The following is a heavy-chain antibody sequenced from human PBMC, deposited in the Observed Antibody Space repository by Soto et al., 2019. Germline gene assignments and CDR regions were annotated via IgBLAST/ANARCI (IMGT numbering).Heavy chain of an antibody. Sequence: QVQLQESGPGLVKPSETLSLTCTVSGGSISSYYWSWIRQPPGKGLEWIGYIYYSGSTNYNPSLKSRVTISVDTSKNQFSLKLSSVTAADTAVYYCARGIAARVYWYFDLWGRGTLVTVSS. D-gene: IGHD6-6*01. J-gene: IGHJ2*01. CDR1: GGSISSYY. CDR3: ARGIAARVYWYFDL. CDR2: IYYSGST. V-gene: IGHV4-59*01.